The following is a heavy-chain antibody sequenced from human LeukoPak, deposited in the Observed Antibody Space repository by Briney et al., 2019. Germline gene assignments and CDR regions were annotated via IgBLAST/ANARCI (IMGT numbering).Heavy chain of an antibody. Sequence: GGSLRLSCAASGFTFSSYGMHWVRQAPGKGLEWVAVIWYDGSNIYYADSVKGRFTISRDNSKNTLYLQMNSLRAEDTAVYYCARVGGDYYDSSGYVDYWGQGTLVTVSS. CDR3: ARVGGDYYDSSGYVDY. CDR1: GFTFSSYG. CDR2: IWYDGSNI. J-gene: IGHJ4*02. D-gene: IGHD3-22*01. V-gene: IGHV3-33*01.